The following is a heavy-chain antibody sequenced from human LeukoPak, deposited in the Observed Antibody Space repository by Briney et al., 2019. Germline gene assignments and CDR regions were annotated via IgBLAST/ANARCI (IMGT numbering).Heavy chain of an antibody. J-gene: IGHJ4*02. CDR3: AAGRWYEFDY. Sequence: SVKVSCKASGFTFTSPAVQWVRQARGQRLGWIGWIVVGSGNTNYEQKFQERVTFTRDMSTSTAYMELSSLRSEDTAVDYCAAGRWYEFDYWGQGTLVTVSS. CDR1: GFTFTSPA. D-gene: IGHD6-13*01. V-gene: IGHV1-58*01. CDR2: IVVGSGNT.